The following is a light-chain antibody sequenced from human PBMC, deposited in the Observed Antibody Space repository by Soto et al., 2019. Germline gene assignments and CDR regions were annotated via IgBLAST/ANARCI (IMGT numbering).Light chain of an antibody. CDR3: SSHTTTSTPP. J-gene: IGLJ2*01. V-gene: IGLV2-14*01. CDR1: SSDVGGYNY. Sequence: QSALTQPASVSGSPGQSITISCTGTSSDVGGYNYVSWYQQHPGKAPKLMIYDVSNRPSGVSNRFSGSKSGNTASLTISGLQAEDEADYYCSSHTTTSTPPFGGGTKLTVL. CDR2: DVS.